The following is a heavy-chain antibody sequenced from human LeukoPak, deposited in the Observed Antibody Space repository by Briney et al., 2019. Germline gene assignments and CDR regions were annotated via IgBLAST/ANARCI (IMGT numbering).Heavy chain of an antibody. Sequence: GGSLRLSCAASGFTFSSYGMHWVRQAPGKGLEWVAVIWYDGSNKYYADSVKGRFTISRDNAKNSLYLQMNSLRAEDTAAYYCASIPLLWFGELFPDYWGQGTLVTVSS. D-gene: IGHD3-10*01. CDR2: IWYDGSNK. CDR1: GFTFSSYG. CDR3: ASIPLLWFGELFPDY. J-gene: IGHJ4*02. V-gene: IGHV3-33*03.